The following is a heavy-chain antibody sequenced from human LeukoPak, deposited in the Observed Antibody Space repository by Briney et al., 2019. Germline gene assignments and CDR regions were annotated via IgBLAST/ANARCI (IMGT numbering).Heavy chain of an antibody. D-gene: IGHD2-15*01. V-gene: IGHV4-39*01. CDR1: GGSNSSSSYY. CDR3: AGRYCSGGSCYRRVDY. J-gene: IGHJ4*02. Sequence: KPSETLSLTRTVSGGSNSSSSYYWGWIRQPPGKGLEWIGSIYYSGSTYYNPSLKSRVTISVDTSKNQCSLKLSSVTAADTAVYYCAGRYCSGGSCYRRVDYWGQGTLVTVSS. CDR2: IYYSGST.